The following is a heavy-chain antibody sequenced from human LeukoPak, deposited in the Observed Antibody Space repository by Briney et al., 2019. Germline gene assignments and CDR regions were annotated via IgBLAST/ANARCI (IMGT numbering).Heavy chain of an antibody. CDR2: ISGSGGST. CDR3: ARSIVVVTSIRRGNGFDF. J-gene: IGHJ3*01. CDR1: GFTFNNYV. V-gene: IGHV3-23*01. Sequence: GGSLRLSCAASGFTFNNYVMSWVRQAPGKGLEWVSVISGSGGSTYYADSVKGRFTISRDNAKNLLYLQMNSLTAEDTAVYYCARSIVVVTSIRRGNGFDFWGQGTLVSVS. D-gene: IGHD2-21*02.